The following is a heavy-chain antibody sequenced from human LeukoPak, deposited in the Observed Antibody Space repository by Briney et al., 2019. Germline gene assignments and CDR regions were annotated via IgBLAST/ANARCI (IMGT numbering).Heavy chain of an antibody. CDR1: GFTFNNYA. Sequence: GGSLRLSCAASGFTFNNYAMSWVRQAPGEGLDWVSALGASGGTTYYADSVKGRFTISRDNSENTLYLQMNSLRAEDTAVYYCAREPREYCSRIACPTWFESWGQGTLVTVSS. J-gene: IGHJ5*01. CDR3: AREPREYCSRIACPTWFES. CDR2: LGASGGTT. V-gene: IGHV3-23*01. D-gene: IGHD2-2*01.